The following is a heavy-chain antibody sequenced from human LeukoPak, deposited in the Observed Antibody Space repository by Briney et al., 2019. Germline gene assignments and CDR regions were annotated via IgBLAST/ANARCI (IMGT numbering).Heavy chain of an antibody. V-gene: IGHV3-7*01. D-gene: IGHD6-19*01. J-gene: IGHJ4*02. CDR2: IKQDGSEK. CDR1: GFTSSSYW. CDR3: AKDLYSSVPLSYFDY. Sequence: GGSLRLSCAASGFTSSSYWMSWVRQAPGKGLEWVADIKQDGSEKYYVDSVKGRFTISRDNAKNSLYLQMNSLRAEDTAVYYCAKDLYSSVPLSYFDYWGQGTLVTVSS.